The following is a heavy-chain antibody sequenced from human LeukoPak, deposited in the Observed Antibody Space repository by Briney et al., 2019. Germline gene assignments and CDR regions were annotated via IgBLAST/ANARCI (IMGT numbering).Heavy chain of an antibody. V-gene: IGHV1-18*01. CDR3: ARALYSDSSGYYPGLDH. CDR1: GYTFTSYG. J-gene: IGHJ4*02. CDR2: ISNYNGDT. D-gene: IGHD3-22*01. Sequence: GASVKVSCKASGYTFTSYGFSWVRQAPGQGLEWVGWISNYNGDTRYAQKFQGRVTMTTDTSTRTSNMELRNLGSDDTAVYYCARALYSDSSGYYPGLDHWGQGTLVTVSS.